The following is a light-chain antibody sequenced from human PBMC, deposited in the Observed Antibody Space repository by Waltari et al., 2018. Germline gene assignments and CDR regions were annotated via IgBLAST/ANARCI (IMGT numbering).Light chain of an antibody. CDR3: QQRHDWPLN. V-gene: IGKV3-11*01. CDR2: DAS. J-gene: IGKJ4*01. Sequence: EILLTQSPVTLSVSPGARATLSCKASQSVRSYLAWYQQKPGQAPRLLIYDASNRARGIPARFSGSGSGTDFTLTISNVEPEDFAVYYCQQRHDWPLNFGGGTKLEIK. CDR1: QSVRSY.